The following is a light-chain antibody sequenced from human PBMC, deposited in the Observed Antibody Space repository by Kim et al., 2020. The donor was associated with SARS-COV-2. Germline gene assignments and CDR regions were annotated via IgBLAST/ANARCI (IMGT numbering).Light chain of an antibody. V-gene: IGKV3-20*01. CDR1: QSISSSY. Sequence: EIVLTQSPGTLSLSPGERATLSCRASQSISSSYLAWYQQKPGQAPRCLIYGASSRATGIPDRFSGSGSGTDFTLTISRLEPEDFAVYYCQQYGRSPPWTFGQGTKVEIK. CDR3: QQYGRSPPWT. CDR2: GAS. J-gene: IGKJ1*01.